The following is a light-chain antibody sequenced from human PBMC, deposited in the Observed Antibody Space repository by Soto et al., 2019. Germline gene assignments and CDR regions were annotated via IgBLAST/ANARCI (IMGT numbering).Light chain of an antibody. CDR3: QQSSITPLT. J-gene: IGKJ4*01. Sequence: DVQMTQSPSSLSASVGDRVVITCRASQTISTYLNWYRQKPGKAPELLIYGTSNLESGVPSRFSGSGSGTEFTLPISSLRPDDFATYFCQQSSITPLTFGGGTKVEIK. V-gene: IGKV1-39*01. CDR2: GTS. CDR1: QTISTY.